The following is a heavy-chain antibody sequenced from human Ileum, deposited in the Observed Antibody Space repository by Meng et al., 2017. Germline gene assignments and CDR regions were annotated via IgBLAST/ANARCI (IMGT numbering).Heavy chain of an antibody. CDR2: AGT. D-gene: IGHD7-27*01. Sequence: QGQLQESGSGRVRPSETLSLICTVSGGSVSTSDYQWGWIRQPPGKGLEWIGYAGTNYNPSLKSRVTISVDTSKRQFSLKLTSVTAADTAVYYCARDHWGSLDYWGQGILVTVSS. CDR1: GGSVSTSDYQ. CDR3: ARDHWGSLDY. J-gene: IGHJ4*02. V-gene: IGHV4-61*08.